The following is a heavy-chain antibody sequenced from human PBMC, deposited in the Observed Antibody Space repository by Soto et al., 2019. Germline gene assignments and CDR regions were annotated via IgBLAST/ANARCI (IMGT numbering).Heavy chain of an antibody. CDR1: GYTFTTYG. J-gene: IGHJ6*02. V-gene: IGHV1-18*04. D-gene: IGHD2-2*01. Sequence: QVQLVQSGAEVKKPGASVKVSCKAFGYTFTTYGINWVRQAPGQGLEWMGWVSPYNGDTSYAQKVQGRVPMTTDTSTRTAYLELRSLRSDDTAVYYCAREVGHMDVWGQGTTVTVSS. CDR2: VSPYNGDT. CDR3: AREVGHMDV.